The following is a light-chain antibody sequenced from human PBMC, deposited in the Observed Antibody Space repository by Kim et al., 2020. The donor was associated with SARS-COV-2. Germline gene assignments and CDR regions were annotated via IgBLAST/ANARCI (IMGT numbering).Light chain of an antibody. CDR2: DAS. CDR1: QTISNW. Sequence: DIQMTQSPSTLSASVGDRVTITCRASQTISNWLAWYQQKPGKAHKLLIYDASTLARGVSSRFSGSGSGTEFTLTIGDLQSDDYATYFCQHYTRYWAFGQGTKVDI. J-gene: IGKJ1*01. V-gene: IGKV1-5*01. CDR3: QHYTRYWA.